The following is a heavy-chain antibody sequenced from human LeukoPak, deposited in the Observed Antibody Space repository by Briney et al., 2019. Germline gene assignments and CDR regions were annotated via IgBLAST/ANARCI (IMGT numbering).Heavy chain of an antibody. D-gene: IGHD5-12*01. Sequence: PSETLSLTCTVSGGSISSYYWSWIRQPPGKGLEWIGYIYYSGSTNYSPSLKSRVTISVDTSKNQFSLKLSSVTAAGTAVYYCARQGYSAYEILDYWGQGTLVTVSS. CDR3: ARQGYSAYEILDY. CDR1: GGSISSYY. V-gene: IGHV4-59*08. CDR2: IYYSGST. J-gene: IGHJ4*02.